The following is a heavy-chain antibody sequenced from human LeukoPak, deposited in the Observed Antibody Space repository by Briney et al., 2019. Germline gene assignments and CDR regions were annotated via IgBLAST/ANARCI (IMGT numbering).Heavy chain of an antibody. CDR1: GFTFSSYA. J-gene: IGHJ4*02. V-gene: IGHV3-30-3*01. D-gene: IGHD1-26*01. CDR2: ISYDGSNK. Sequence: RPGGSLRLSCAASGFTFSSYAMHWVRQAPGKGLEWVAVISYDGSNKYYADSVKGRFTISRDNSKNTLYLQMNSLRAEDTAVYYCARDGRRTVMGATGAGDYWGQGTLVTVSS. CDR3: ARDGRRTVMGATGAGDY.